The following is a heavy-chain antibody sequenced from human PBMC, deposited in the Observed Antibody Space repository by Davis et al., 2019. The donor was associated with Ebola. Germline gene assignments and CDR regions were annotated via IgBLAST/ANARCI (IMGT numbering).Heavy chain of an antibody. CDR1: GVSITSYY. V-gene: IGHV4-59*01. CDR3: ARLVALYDNSGYVYLDY. CDR2: SHYCGST. J-gene: IGHJ4*02. Sequence: SETLSLTCTVSGVSITSYYWSWVRQPPGKRLEWTGYSHYCGSTNYNPSLKSRVTISTDTSRSQFSLTLSSVTAADTAVYYCARLVALYDNSGYVYLDYWGQGILVTVSS. D-gene: IGHD3-22*01.